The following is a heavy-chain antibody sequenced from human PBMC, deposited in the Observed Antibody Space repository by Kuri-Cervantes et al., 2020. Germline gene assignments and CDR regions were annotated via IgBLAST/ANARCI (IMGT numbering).Heavy chain of an antibody. D-gene: IGHD3-22*01. CDR1: GGSISSGDYY. V-gene: IGHV4-30-4*08. Sequence: SETLSLTCTVSGGSISSGDYYWSWIRQPPGKGLEWIGYIYYSGSTYYNPSLKSRVTISVDTSKNQFSLRLSSVTAADTAVYYCARLRVRETSVYSTWNYYNYMDVWGKGTTVTVSS. CDR2: IYYSGST. J-gene: IGHJ6*03. CDR3: ARLRVRETSVYSTWNYYNYMDV.